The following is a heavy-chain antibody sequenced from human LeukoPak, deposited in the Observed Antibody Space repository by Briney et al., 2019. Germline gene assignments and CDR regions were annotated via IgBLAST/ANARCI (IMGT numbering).Heavy chain of an antibody. D-gene: IGHD6-13*01. J-gene: IGHJ3*02. V-gene: IGHV1-46*01. CDR3: ARDQPRGNIAAAGTPGAFDI. CDR1: GYTFTSYY. CDR2: INPSGGST. Sequence: ASVKVSCKASGYTFTSYYMHWVRQAPGQGLEWMGIINPSGGSTSYAQKFQGRVTMTRDTSTSTVYMELSSLRSEDTAVYYCARDQPRGNIAAAGTPGAFDIWGQGTMVTVSS.